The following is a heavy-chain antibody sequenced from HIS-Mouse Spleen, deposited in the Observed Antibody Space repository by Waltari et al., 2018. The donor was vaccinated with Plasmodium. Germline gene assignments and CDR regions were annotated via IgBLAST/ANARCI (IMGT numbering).Heavy chain of an antibody. CDR1: GYTFTGYY. CDR2: INPKPGGN. CDR3: ARWGVDAFDI. V-gene: IGHV1-2*02. J-gene: IGHJ3*02. Sequence: QVQLVQSGAEVKKPGASVKVSCKASGYTFTGYYMHWVRQAPGQGHEWVGWINPKPGGNNYAQKFQGRVTMTRDTSISTAYMELGRLRSDDTAVYYCARWGVDAFDIWGHGTMVTVSS. D-gene: IGHD3-16*01.